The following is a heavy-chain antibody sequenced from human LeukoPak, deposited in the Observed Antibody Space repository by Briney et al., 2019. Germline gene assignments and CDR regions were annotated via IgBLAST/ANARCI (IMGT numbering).Heavy chain of an antibody. CDR3: AKVPAAVAGVPNYFDY. V-gene: IGHV3-23*01. CDR2: ISGSGGST. J-gene: IGHJ4*02. CDR1: GFTFSSYA. D-gene: IGHD6-19*01. Sequence: GGYLRLSCAASGFTFSSYAMSWVRQAPGKGLEWVSAISGSGGSTYYADSVKGRFTISRDNSKNTLYVEMNSLRAEDTAVYYCAKVPAAVAGVPNYFDYWGQGTLVTVSS.